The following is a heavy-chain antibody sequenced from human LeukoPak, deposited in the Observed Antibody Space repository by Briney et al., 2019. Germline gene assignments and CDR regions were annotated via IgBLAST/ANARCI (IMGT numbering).Heavy chain of an antibody. CDR3: ARASVGDYYHIDY. D-gene: IGHD4-17*01. Sequence: SETLSLTCAVYGGSFSGYYWSWIRQPPGKGLEWIGEINHSGSTNHNPSLKSRVTISVDTSKNQFSLKLSSVTAADTAVYYCARASVGDYYHIDYWGQGTLVTVSS. CDR1: GGSFSGYY. CDR2: INHSGST. J-gene: IGHJ4*02. V-gene: IGHV4-34*01.